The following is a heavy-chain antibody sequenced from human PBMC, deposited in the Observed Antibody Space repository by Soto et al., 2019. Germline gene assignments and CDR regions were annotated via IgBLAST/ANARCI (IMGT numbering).Heavy chain of an antibody. D-gene: IGHD2-2*01. CDR1: GFTFSSYA. CDR3: ARAPPDIVVVPAVPGGAFDI. V-gene: IGHV3-30-3*01. CDR2: ISYDGSNK. Sequence: QPGGSLRLSCAASGFTFSSYAMHWVRQAPGKGLEWVAVISYDGSNKYYADSVKGRFTISRDNSKNTLYLQMNSLRAEDTAVYYCARAPPDIVVVPAVPGGAFDIWGQGTMVTVS. J-gene: IGHJ3*02.